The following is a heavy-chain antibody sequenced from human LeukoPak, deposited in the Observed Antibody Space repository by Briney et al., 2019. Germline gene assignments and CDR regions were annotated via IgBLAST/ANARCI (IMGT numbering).Heavy chain of an antibody. D-gene: IGHD3-10*01. V-gene: IGHV1-2*02. CDR3: ARDRYYGSGSYVGDY. CDR1: GSTFTGHY. CDR2: INPNSGGT. Sequence: ASVKVSCKASGSTFTGHYMHWVRQAPGQGLEWMGWINPNSGGTSYAQTFQGRVTMTRDTSISTTYMELSRLRSDDTAMYYCARDRYYGSGSYVGDYWGQGTLVTVSS. J-gene: IGHJ4*02.